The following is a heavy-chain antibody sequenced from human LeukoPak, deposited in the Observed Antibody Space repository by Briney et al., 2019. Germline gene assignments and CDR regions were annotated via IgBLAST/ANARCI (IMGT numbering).Heavy chain of an antibody. CDR2: ISSSSSYI. V-gene: IGHV3-21*01. D-gene: IGHD3-22*01. CDR3: ARLSLSYYDSSGPDFDY. J-gene: IGHJ4*02. Sequence: GGSLRLSCAASGFTFSSYSMNWVRQAPGKGLEWVSSISSSSSYIYCADSVKGRFTISRDNAKNSLYLQMNSLRAEDTAVYYCARLSLSYYDSSGPDFDYWGQGTLVTVSS. CDR1: GFTFSSYS.